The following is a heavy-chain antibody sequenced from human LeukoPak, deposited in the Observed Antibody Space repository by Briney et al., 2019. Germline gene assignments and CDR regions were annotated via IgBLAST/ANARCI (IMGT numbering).Heavy chain of an antibody. Sequence: PGGSLRLSCAASGFSFRRYAMSWVRQAPGKGLEWVSTISGSGVSSYYADSVKGRFTISRDNSKNTLYLQMNSLRAEDTAVYYCAKIAVAGYSANYYYFDYWGQGTLVTVSS. D-gene: IGHD6-19*01. CDR1: GFSFRRYA. CDR3: AKIAVAGYSANYYYFDY. J-gene: IGHJ4*02. V-gene: IGHV3-23*01. CDR2: ISGSGVSS.